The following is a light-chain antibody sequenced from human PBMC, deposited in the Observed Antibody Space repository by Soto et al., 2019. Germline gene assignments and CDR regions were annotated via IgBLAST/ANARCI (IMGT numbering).Light chain of an antibody. V-gene: IGKV1-9*01. J-gene: IGKJ4*01. CDR3: QQPKMYPLT. CDR2: AAS. Sequence: TQLTQCPSSLYASIGDRVTITCRASQGIGSYLAWYRQKAGKAPELLIEAASTLQSGVPSRFSGSGSGTDFALTISSLPPDYFATYCCQQPKMYPLTFGGGTKLDMK. CDR1: QGIGSY.